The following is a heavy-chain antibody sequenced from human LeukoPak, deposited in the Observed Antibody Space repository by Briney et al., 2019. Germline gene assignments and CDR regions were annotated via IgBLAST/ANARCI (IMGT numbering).Heavy chain of an antibody. CDR3: ARGVLDDAFDI. V-gene: IGHV4-34*01. Sequence: SETLSLTCAVYGGSFSGYYWSWIRQPPGKGLEWIGEINNSGSTNYNPSLKSRVTISVDTSKNQFSLKLSSVTAADTAVYYCARGVLDDAFDIWGQGTMVTVSS. D-gene: IGHD1-1*01. CDR2: INNSGST. J-gene: IGHJ3*02. CDR1: GGSFSGYY.